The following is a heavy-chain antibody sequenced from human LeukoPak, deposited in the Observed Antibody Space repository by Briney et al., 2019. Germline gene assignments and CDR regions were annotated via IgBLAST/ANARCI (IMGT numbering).Heavy chain of an antibody. J-gene: IGHJ3*02. V-gene: IGHV5-51*01. CDR2: IYPGDSDT. CDR3: ARPGYGGNSGDAFDI. D-gene: IGHD4-23*01. Sequence: PGESLKISCKGSGYSFTSYWIGWVRQMPGKGLEWMGIIYPGDSDTRCSPSFQGQVTISADKSISTAYLQWSSLKASDTAMYYCARPGYGGNSGDAFDIWGQGTMVTVSS. CDR1: GYSFTSYW.